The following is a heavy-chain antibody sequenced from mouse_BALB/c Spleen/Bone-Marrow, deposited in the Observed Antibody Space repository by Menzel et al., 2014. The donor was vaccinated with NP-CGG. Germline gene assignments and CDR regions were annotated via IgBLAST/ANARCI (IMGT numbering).Heavy chain of an antibody. CDR3: ASSRGDWGRGFAY. V-gene: IGHV5-12-1*01. CDR2: ISSGGGST. Sequence: EVKLEESGGGLVKPGGSLKLSCAASGFAFXNYDMSWVRQTPEKRLEWVACISSGGGSTYYLDTVKGRFTISRDNAKNAQNLQKSSLKSENTDMYYCASSRGDWGRGFAYWGQGTLVTVSA. J-gene: IGHJ3*01. D-gene: IGHD4-1*01. CDR1: GFAFXNYD.